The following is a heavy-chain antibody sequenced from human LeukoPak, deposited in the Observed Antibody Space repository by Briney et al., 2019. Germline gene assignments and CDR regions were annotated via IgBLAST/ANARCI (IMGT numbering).Heavy chain of an antibody. D-gene: IGHD3-22*01. CDR3: ASYYYDSSGYYADY. V-gene: IGHV4-59*01. CDR2: TYYSGST. CDR1: GGSISSYY. J-gene: IGHJ4*02. Sequence: SETLSLTCTVSGGSISSYYWSWIRQPPGKGLEWIGYTYYSGSTNYNPSLKSRVTISVDTSKNQFSLKLSSVTAADTAVYYCASYYYDSSGYYADYWGQGTLVTVSS.